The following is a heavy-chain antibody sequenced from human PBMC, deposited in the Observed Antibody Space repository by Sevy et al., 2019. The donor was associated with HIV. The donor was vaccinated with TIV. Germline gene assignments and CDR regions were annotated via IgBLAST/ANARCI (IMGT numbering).Heavy chain of an antibody. Sequence: GGSLRLSCAASGFTFDDYTMHWVRQAPGKGLEWVSLISWDGGSTYYADSVKGRFTISRDNSKNSLYLQMNSLRTEDTALYYCAKDIGQGLILTQVSYGMDVWGQGTTVTVSS. CDR3: AKDIGQGLILTQVSYGMDV. CDR2: ISWDGGST. CDR1: GFTFDDYT. D-gene: IGHD3-16*01. V-gene: IGHV3-43*01. J-gene: IGHJ6*02.